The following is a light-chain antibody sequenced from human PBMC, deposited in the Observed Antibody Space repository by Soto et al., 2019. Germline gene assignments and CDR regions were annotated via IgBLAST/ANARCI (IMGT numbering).Light chain of an antibody. J-gene: IGKJ1*01. CDR2: GAS. CDR3: QQYGSSPWT. Sequence: MGLTQSPGTLSLSPGERATLSCRARQSVSSSYLAWYHQKPGQAPRLLIYGASGRATGIPDRFSGSGYGTDFTLIISRLEPEDFAVYYCQQYGSSPWTFGQGNKVAIK. CDR1: QSVSSSY. V-gene: IGKV3-20*01.